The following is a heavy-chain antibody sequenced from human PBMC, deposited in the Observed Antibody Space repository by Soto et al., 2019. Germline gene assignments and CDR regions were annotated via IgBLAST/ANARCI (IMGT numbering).Heavy chain of an antibody. V-gene: IGHV3-30*18. CDR1: GFAFSRYR. CDR2: ISQAGSNK. J-gene: IGHJ6*04. D-gene: IGHD3-3*01. Sequence: LRLSCAASGFAFSRYRMPWFRQAGGRGLVSVGVISQAGSNKAYADSLKRRFTISRDNSKNTLYLQMNSLRADDTAVYYCAKDQYDFWSGRVGYYYYYYGMDVWRKDTTVTVSS. CDR3: AKDQYDFWSGRVGYYYYYYGMDV.